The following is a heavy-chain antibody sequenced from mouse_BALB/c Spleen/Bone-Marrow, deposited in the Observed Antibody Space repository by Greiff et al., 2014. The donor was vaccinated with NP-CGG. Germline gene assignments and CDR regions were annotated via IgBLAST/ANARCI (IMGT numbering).Heavy chain of an antibody. D-gene: IGHD3-1*01. Sequence: VQLVESGGGLVQPGGSRKLSCAASGFTFSSFGMHWVRQDPGKGLEWVAYISSGSGTIYYADTMKGRFTISRDNPKNTLFRQMTSLRSEDTAMYYCTRSGKLGSMDYWGQGTSVTVSS. CDR1: GFTFSSFG. J-gene: IGHJ4*01. CDR2: ISSGSGTI. CDR3: TRSGKLGSMDY. V-gene: IGHV5-17*02.